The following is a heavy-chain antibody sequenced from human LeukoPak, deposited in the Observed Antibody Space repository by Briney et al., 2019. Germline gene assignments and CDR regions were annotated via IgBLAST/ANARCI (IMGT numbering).Heavy chain of an antibody. CDR2: IYPGDSDT. CDR1: GYTFTSYY. Sequence: KVSCKASGYTFTSYYMHWVRQMPGKGLEWMGIIYPGDSDTRYSPSFQGQVTISADKSISTAYLQWSSLKASDTAMYYCARDGDYYFDYWGQGTLVTVSS. J-gene: IGHJ4*02. CDR3: ARDGDYYFDY. D-gene: IGHD3-10*01. V-gene: IGHV5-51*01.